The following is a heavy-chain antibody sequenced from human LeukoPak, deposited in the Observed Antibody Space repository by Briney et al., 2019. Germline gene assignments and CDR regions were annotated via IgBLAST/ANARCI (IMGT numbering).Heavy chain of an antibody. J-gene: IGHJ3*01. CDR1: GFSFSNYG. CDR3: AKETYTFDV. CDR2: ISGRGVST. D-gene: IGHD2-2*02. V-gene: IGHV3-23*01. Sequence: GGSLRLSCAASGFSFSNYGMNWVRQAPGKGLEWVSGISGRGVSTYYADSLKGRFTISRDNSKNTLYLQMNSLRTEDTAMYFCAKETYTFDVWSQGTMVTVSS.